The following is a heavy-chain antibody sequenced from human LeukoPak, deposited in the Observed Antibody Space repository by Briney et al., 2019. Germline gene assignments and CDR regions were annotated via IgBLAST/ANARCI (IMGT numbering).Heavy chain of an antibody. CDR3: ARGPMGYCSSSSCHFDY. Sequence: GGSLRLSCAASGFTLSRYWMSWVRQAPGKGLKWVANIKQDGSEKYYVDSVKGRFTISRDNAKDFLYLQMNSLRAEDTAVYYCARGPMGYCSSSSCHFDYWGQGTLVTVSS. J-gene: IGHJ4*02. V-gene: IGHV3-7*01. CDR2: IKQDGSEK. D-gene: IGHD2-2*01. CDR1: GFTLSRYW.